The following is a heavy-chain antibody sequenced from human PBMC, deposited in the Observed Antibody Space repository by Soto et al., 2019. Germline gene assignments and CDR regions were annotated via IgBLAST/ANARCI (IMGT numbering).Heavy chain of an antibody. CDR3: ARVKYSPPSYYYYGMDV. CDR2: ISAYNGNT. CDR1: GYTFTSYG. V-gene: IGHV1-18*01. Sequence: QVQLVQSGAEVKKPGASVKVSCKASGYTFTSYGISWVRQAPGQGLEWMGWISAYNGNTNYAQKLQGRVTMTTDTSTSTAYMELRRLRSDDTAVYYCARVKYSPPSYYYYGMDVWEQGTTVTVSS. D-gene: IGHD5-18*01. J-gene: IGHJ6*01.